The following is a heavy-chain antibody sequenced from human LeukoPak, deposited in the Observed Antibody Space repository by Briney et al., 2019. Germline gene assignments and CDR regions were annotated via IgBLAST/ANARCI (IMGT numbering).Heavy chain of an antibody. Sequence: SGGSLRLSCAASGFTFSSYAMSCVHQAPGKGLEWVSAISGSGGSTYYADSVKGRFTISRDNSKNTLYLQMNSLRAEDTAVYYCAKDRVLITIIRGGNFDYWGQGTLVTVSS. CDR2: ISGSGGST. J-gene: IGHJ4*02. CDR1: GFTFSSYA. CDR3: AKDRVLITIIRGGNFDY. D-gene: IGHD3-10*01. V-gene: IGHV3-23*01.